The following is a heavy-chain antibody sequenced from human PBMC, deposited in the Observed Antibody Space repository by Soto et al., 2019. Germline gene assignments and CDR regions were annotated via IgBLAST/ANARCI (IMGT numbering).Heavy chain of an antibody. CDR3: ARVEGIVLMVYAIRDYYYYGMDV. J-gene: IGHJ6*02. D-gene: IGHD2-8*01. CDR2: ISAYNGNT. CDR1: GYTFTSYG. V-gene: IGHV1-18*01. Sequence: ASVKVSCKASGYTFTSYGISWVRQAPGQGLEWMGWISAYNGNTKYAQKLQGRVTMTTDKSTSTAYMELRSPRSDDTAVYYCARVEGIVLMVYAIRDYYYYGMDVWG.